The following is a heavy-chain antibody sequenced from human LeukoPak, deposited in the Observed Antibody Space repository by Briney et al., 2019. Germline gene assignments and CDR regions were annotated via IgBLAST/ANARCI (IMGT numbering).Heavy chain of an antibody. CDR1: GFTFSSYG. D-gene: IGHD3-3*01. J-gene: IGHJ4*02. V-gene: IGHV3-30*02. CDR2: IRYDGSNK. CDR3: ANDRGVVIPPTDY. Sequence: GGSLRLSCAASGFTFSSYGMHWVRQAPGKGLEWVAFIRYDGSNKYYADSVKGRFTISRDNSKNTLYLQMNSLRAEDTAVYYCANDRGVVIPPTDYWGQGTLVTVSS.